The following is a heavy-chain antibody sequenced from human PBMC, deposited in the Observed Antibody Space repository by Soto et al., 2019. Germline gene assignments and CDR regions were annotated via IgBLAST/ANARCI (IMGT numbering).Heavy chain of an antibody. J-gene: IGHJ4*02. V-gene: IGHV1-46*01. D-gene: IGHD3-10*01. Sequence: QVQLVQSGAEVKKPGASVKVSCKASGYSLTRYYMHWVRQAPGQGIEWMGIIDPSDGSTTYAQRFQGRVTMTRDASSNTVYMELGNLRSDDTAVYFCARKYFFDYWGQGTLVTVSS. CDR2: IDPSDGST. CDR1: GYSLTRYY. CDR3: ARKYFFDY.